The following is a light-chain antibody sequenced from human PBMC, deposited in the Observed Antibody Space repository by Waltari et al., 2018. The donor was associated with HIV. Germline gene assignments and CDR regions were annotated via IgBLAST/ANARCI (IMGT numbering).Light chain of an antibody. CDR3: QQYYTTPLT. CDR2: WAS. Sequence: DIVMTQSPDSLAVSLVERATINCKSSQSVLFSSNNNNYLAWYQQKPGQSPKLLIYWASTRESGVPDRFSGSGSGTDFTLTISSLRAEDVAVYYCQQYYTTPLTFGGGTKVEIK. CDR1: QSVLFSSNNNNY. V-gene: IGKV4-1*01. J-gene: IGKJ4*01.